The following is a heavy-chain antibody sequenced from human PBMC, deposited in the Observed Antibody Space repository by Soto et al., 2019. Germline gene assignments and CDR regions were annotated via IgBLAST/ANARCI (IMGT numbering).Heavy chain of an antibody. D-gene: IGHD2-2*01. CDR2: NYYSGSN. CDR1: GGSISSYY. Sequence: QVQLQESGPGLVKPSETLSLTCTVSGGSISSYYWSWIRQPPGKGLEWIGYNYYSGSNNYNPSLTSRVTISVDTSKNQFSLKLSSVTAADTAVYYCAREGTSQYAVNWFDPWGQGTLVTVSS. V-gene: IGHV4-59*01. J-gene: IGHJ5*02. CDR3: AREGTSQYAVNWFDP.